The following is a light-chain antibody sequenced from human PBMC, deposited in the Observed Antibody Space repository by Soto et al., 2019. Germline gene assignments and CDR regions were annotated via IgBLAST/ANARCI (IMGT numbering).Light chain of an antibody. Sequence: QPVLTQSPSASASLGASVKLPCTLTSGHSSYAIAWHQQQPEKGPRYLMKLNSDGSHSKGDGIPDRFSGSSSGAERYLTIASLQSEDEADYYCQTWGTGIQVFGGGTKVTVL. CDR2: LNSDGSH. J-gene: IGLJ2*01. CDR1: SGHSSYA. V-gene: IGLV4-69*01. CDR3: QTWGTGIQV.